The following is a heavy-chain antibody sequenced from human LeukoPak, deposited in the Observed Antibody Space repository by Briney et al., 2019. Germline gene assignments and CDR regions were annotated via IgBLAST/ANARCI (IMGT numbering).Heavy chain of an antibody. V-gene: IGHV4-39*01. CDR3: ARQSIAARGYYYYMDV. J-gene: IGHJ6*03. CDR1: GGSISSSSYY. CDR2: IYYSGST. Sequence: SETLSLTCTVSGGSISSSSYYWGWIRQPPGKGLEWIGSIYYSGSTYYNPSLKSRVTISVDTSKNQFSLKLSSVTAADTAVYYCARQSIAARGYYYYMDVWGKGTTVTVSS. D-gene: IGHD6-6*01.